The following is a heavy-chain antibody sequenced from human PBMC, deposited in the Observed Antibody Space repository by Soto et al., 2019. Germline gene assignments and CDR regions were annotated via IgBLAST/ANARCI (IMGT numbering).Heavy chain of an antibody. Sequence: GGSLRLSCAVSGFTFSSHGMQWVRQAPGKGLEWVAVIGNDGDISHYTDSVKGRFIVSRDNSKNILYLQMNSLRDEDTAMYYCAKEFRHDNWFFEHWGQGTMVTVSS. CDR2: IGNDGDIS. V-gene: IGHV3-30*18. D-gene: IGHD3-22*01. CDR3: AKEFRHDNWFFEH. J-gene: IGHJ4*02. CDR1: GFTFSSHG.